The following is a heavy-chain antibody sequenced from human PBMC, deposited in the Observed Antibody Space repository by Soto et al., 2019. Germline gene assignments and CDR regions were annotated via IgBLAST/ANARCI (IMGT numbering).Heavy chain of an antibody. D-gene: IGHD6-19*01. CDR2: ITSDTKTI. J-gene: IGHJ4*02. CDR3: ARSVAGHFAY. CDR1: GFTFNIYS. V-gene: IGHV3-48*02. Sequence: EVQLVESGGDLVQRGGSLRLSCAASGFTFNIYSMNWVRQAPGKGLEWFSYITSDTKTIKYADSVKGRFTISRDNAKNSVYLPMNSLRDEDTAVYYCARSVAGHFAYWGQGTVVTVSS.